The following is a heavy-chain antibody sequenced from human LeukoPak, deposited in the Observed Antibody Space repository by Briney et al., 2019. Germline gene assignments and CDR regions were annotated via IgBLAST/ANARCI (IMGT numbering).Heavy chain of an antibody. Sequence: PGRSLRLSCAASGFTFDDYAMPWVRQAPGKGLEWVSGISWNSGSIGYADSVKGRFTISRDNAKNSLYLQMNSLRAEDTALYYCAKDASSGWSLYYYYGMDVWGQGTTVTVSS. CDR2: ISWNSGSI. J-gene: IGHJ6*02. D-gene: IGHD6-19*01. CDR1: GFTFDDYA. V-gene: IGHV3-9*01. CDR3: AKDASSGWSLYYYYGMDV.